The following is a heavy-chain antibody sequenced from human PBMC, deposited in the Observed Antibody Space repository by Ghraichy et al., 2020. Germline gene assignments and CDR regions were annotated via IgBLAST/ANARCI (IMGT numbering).Heavy chain of an antibody. Sequence: SVKVSCNVSGDTFSNFAISWVRQAPGQGLEWMGRIIPFLAIANSAQKFKGRVIITADKATNTVYMDLSSLRSEDTAVYSCARERPGRSGDFWSGGALDYWGQGTLVTVSS. CDR3: ARERPGRSGDFWSGGALDY. D-gene: IGHD3-3*01. CDR2: IIPFLAIA. CDR1: GDTFSNFA. J-gene: IGHJ4*02. V-gene: IGHV1-69*04.